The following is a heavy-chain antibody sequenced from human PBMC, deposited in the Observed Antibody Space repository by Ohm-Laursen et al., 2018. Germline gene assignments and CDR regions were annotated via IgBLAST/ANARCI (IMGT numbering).Heavy chain of an antibody. CDR3: VGGYITVFHY. J-gene: IGHJ4*02. Sequence: SLRLSCTASGFTFSNYWMHWVRQAPGRGLVWVSRINGDGTITNYADSVKGRFTITRDNAKNTVNLEISSLRAEDTALYYCVGGYITVFHYWGQGTLLSVSS. CDR2: INGDGTIT. CDR1: GFTFSNYW. D-gene: IGHD5-12*01. V-gene: IGHV3-74*01.